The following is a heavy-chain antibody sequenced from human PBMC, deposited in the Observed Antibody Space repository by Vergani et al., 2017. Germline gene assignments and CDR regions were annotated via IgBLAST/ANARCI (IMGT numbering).Heavy chain of an antibody. D-gene: IGHD6-6*01. J-gene: IGHJ6*03. CDR1: GFTFSSYS. CDR2: ISSSSSYI. Sequence: EVQLVESGGGLVKPGGSLRLSCAASGFTFSSYSMNWVRQAPGKGLEWVSSISSSSSYIYYADSVNGRFTISRDNAKNSLYLQMNSLRAEDTAVYYCARKDSSSRYMDVWGKGTTVTVSS. V-gene: IGHV3-21*01. CDR3: ARKDSSSRYMDV.